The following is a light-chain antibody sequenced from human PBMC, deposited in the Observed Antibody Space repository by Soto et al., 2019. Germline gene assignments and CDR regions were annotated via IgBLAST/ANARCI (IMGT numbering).Light chain of an antibody. CDR3: ATWDSSLSAAI. CDR2: KDE. CDR1: NSNIGNNY. V-gene: IGLV1-51*02. Sequence: QSVLTQPPSVSAAPGQKVAISCSGSNSNIGNNYVAWFQQLPGTAPKLLIYKDEKRFSGIPDRFSGSKSGSSATLGITGLQTGDEADYYCATWDSSLSAAIFGGGTKLTVL. J-gene: IGLJ2*01.